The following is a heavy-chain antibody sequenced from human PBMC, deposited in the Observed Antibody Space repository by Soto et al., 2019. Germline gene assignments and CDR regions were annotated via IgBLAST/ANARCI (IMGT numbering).Heavy chain of an antibody. V-gene: IGHV3-15*07. CDR1: GFTFSNAW. CDR2: IKSKTDGGTT. CDR3: TTAVDYYDSSGYYYWDDY. J-gene: IGHJ4*02. Sequence: GGSLRLSCAASGFTFSNAWMNWVRQAPGKGLEWVGRIKSKTDGGTTDYAAPVKGRFTISRDDSKNKLYLQMNSLKTEDTAVYYFTTAVDYYDSSGYYYWDDYWGQGTLVTVSS. D-gene: IGHD3-22*01.